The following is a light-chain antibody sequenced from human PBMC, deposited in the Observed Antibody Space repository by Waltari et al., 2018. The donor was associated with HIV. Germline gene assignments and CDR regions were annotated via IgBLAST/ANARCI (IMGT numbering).Light chain of an antibody. CDR1: ISDVGSYNL. J-gene: IGLJ2*01. CDR3: CSYAGSSTLVV. CDR2: EVS. Sequence: QSALTQPASVSGSPGQSITLSCTGTISDVGSYNLVSWYQQHPGKAPKLMIYEVSKRPSGVSNRFSGSKSGNTASLTISGLQAEDEADYYCCSYAGSSTLVVFGGGTKLTVL. V-gene: IGLV2-23*02.